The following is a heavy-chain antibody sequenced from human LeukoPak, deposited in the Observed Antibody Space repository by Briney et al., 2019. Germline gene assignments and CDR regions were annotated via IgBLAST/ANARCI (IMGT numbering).Heavy chain of an antibody. D-gene: IGHD2-2*01. CDR1: GFTFSSYG. V-gene: IGHV3-30*02. CDR2: IRYDGSNK. CDR3: AKGPPGSSTGCYVLGYFDF. Sequence: GGSLRLSCAASGFTFSSYGMHWVRQAPGKGLEWVAFIRYDGSNKYYADCVKGRFTISRENSKNTLYLQINSMGEEDTGVHCCAKGPPGSSTGCYVLGYFDFWGEGTLVTVSS. J-gene: IGHJ4*02.